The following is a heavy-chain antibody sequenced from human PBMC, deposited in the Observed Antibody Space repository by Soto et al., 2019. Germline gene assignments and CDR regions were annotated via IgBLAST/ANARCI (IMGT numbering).Heavy chain of an antibody. CDR3: ARDYCRGGSCLNDY. V-gene: IGHV3-33*01. CDR2: IWYDGSNK. D-gene: IGHD2-15*01. J-gene: IGHJ4*02. Sequence: QVQLVESGGGVVQPGRSLRLSCAASGFTFSSYGMHWVRQAPGKGLEWVAVIWYDGSNKYYADSVKGRFTISRDNTKNTLYLQMNSLRAEDTAVYYCARDYCRGGSCLNDYWGQGTLVTVSS. CDR1: GFTFSSYG.